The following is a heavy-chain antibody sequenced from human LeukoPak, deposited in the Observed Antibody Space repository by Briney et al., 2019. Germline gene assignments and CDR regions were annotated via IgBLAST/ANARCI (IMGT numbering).Heavy chain of an antibody. Sequence: SETLSLTCAVYGGSFSGYYWSWIRQSPGKGLEWIGEINHSGSTNYNPSLKRRVTISVDTSKKQFSLKLKSVTAADTAVYYCARNDFWSGFYQDWGQGTLVTVSS. V-gene: IGHV4-34*01. CDR2: INHSGST. D-gene: IGHD3-3*01. CDR3: ARNDFWSGFYQD. J-gene: IGHJ4*02. CDR1: GGSFSGYY.